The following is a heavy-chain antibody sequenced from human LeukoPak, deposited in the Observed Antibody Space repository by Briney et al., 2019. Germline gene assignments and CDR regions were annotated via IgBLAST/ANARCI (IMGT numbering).Heavy chain of an antibody. CDR3: AREVGRGAVHYYYYMDV. Sequence: TGGSLRLSCAASGFTLSDYYMSWVRQAPGKGREWVSYISCSGSTIYYAESMKGRFTISRDNAKNPLYLQMNSLRAEDTAVYYCAREVGRGAVHYYYYMDVWGKGTTVTVSS. CDR2: ISCSGSTI. CDR1: GFTLSDYY. V-gene: IGHV3-11*04. J-gene: IGHJ6*03. D-gene: IGHD1-26*01.